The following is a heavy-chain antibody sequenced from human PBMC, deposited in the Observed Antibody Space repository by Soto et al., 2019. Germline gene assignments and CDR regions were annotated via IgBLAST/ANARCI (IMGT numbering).Heavy chain of an antibody. Sequence: SGPTLVNPTQTLTLTCTFSGFSLSTSGMCVSWIRQPPGKALEWLARIDWDDDKYYSTSLKARLTISKDTSKNQVVLTMTNMDPVDTAMYYCARIVVPAAKFDYWGQGTLVTVSS. D-gene: IGHD2-2*01. CDR3: ARIVVPAAKFDY. CDR2: IDWDDDK. J-gene: IGHJ4*02. CDR1: GFSLSTSGMC. V-gene: IGHV2-70*11.